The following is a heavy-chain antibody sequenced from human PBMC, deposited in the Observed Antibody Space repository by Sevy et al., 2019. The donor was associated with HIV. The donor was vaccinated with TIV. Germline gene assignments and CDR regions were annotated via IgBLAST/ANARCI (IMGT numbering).Heavy chain of an antibody. CDR3: ATDRPSRRSGGSWRLGY. V-gene: IGHV1-24*01. D-gene: IGHD2-15*01. CDR2: FDPEDGET. CDR1: GYTLTELS. Sequence: ASVKVSCKVSGYTLTELSMHWVRQAPGKGLEWMGGFDPEDGETIYAQKFQGRVTMTEDKSTDTAYMELSSLRSEDTAVYYCATDRPSRRSGGSWRLGYWGQGTLVTVSS. J-gene: IGHJ4*02.